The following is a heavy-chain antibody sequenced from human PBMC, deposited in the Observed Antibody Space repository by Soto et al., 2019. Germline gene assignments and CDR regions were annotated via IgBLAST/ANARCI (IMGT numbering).Heavy chain of an antibody. CDR3: ARGITGTTTAPYYYYGMDV. CDR2: INPNSGGT. D-gene: IGHD1-7*01. J-gene: IGHJ6*02. V-gene: IGHV1-2*04. CDR1: GYTFTGYY. Sequence: ASVKVSCKASGYTFTGYYMHWVRQAPGQGLERMGWINPNSGGTNYAQKFQGWVTMTRDTSISTTYMKLSRLRSDDTAVYYCARGITGTTTAPYYYYGMDVWGQGTTVTVSS.